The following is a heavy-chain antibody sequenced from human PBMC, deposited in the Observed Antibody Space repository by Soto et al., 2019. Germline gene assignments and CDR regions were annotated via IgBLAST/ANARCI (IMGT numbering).Heavy chain of an antibody. V-gene: IGHV4-39*01. CDR1: GGSISSSSYY. Sequence: SETLSLTCTVSGGSISSSSYYWGWIRQPPGKGLEWIGSIYYSGSTYYKPSLKSRVTISLDTSKNQFSLKLSSVTAADTAVYYCARQLYCTNGVCYTQNFDYWRQGTLVTVS. CDR2: IYYSGST. D-gene: IGHD2-8*01. J-gene: IGHJ4*02. CDR3: ARQLYCTNGVCYTQNFDY.